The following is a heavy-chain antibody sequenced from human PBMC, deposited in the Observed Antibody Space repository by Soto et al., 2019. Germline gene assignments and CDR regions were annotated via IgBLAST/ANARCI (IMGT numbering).Heavy chain of an antibody. CDR1: GFTFSSYW. CDR2: IKQDGSEK. J-gene: IGHJ3*02. D-gene: IGHD3-16*02. CDR3: ARSIWGSYRYADAFDI. Sequence: GGSLRLSCAASGFTFSSYWMSWVRQAPGKGLEWVANIKQDGSEKYYVDSVKGRFTISRDNAKNSLYLQMNSLRAEDTAVYYCARSIWGSYRYADAFDIWGQGTMVTVSS. V-gene: IGHV3-7*05.